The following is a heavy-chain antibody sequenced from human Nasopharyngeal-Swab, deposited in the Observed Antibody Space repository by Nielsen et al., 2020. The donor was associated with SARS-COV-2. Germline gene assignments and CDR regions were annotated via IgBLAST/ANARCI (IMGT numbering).Heavy chain of an antibody. CDR3: ARDGSGYSYGLLDY. CDR1: GFTVSSNY. Sequence: GESLKISCAASGFTVSSNYMSWVRQAPGKGLEWVSVIYSGGSTYYADSVKSRFTISRDNSKNTLYLQMNSLRAEDTAVYYCARDGSGYSYGLLDYWGQGTLVTVSS. V-gene: IGHV3-66*01. D-gene: IGHD5-18*01. CDR2: IYSGGST. J-gene: IGHJ4*02.